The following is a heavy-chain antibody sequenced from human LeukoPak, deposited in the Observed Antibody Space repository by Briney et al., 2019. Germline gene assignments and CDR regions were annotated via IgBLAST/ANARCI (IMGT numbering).Heavy chain of an antibody. D-gene: IGHD6-13*01. CDR3: ARGLIADSAGWFDP. CDR2: IIPIFGIA. V-gene: IGHV1-69*04. CDR1: GGTFSSYA. J-gene: IGHJ5*02. Sequence: GASVKVSCKASGGTFSSYAISWVRQAPGQGLEWMGRIIPIFGIATYAQKFQGRVTITADKSTSTAYMELSSLRSEDTAVYYCARGLIADSAGWFDPWGQGTLVTVSS.